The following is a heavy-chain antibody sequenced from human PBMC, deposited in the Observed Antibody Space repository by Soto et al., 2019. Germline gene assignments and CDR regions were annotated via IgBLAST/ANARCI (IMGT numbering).Heavy chain of an antibody. CDR3: RVVVSANDAFDI. V-gene: IGHV4-34*01. Sequence: QVQLQQWGAGLLKPSETLSLTCAVYDGSFSGYDWSWIRQPPGKGLEWIGEINHSGSTNYTPSLKSRVTISLDTSKNQFSLKLSSVTAADTAVYYCRVVVSANDAFDIWGQGTMVTVSS. D-gene: IGHD2-15*01. CDR1: DGSFSGYD. CDR2: INHSGST. J-gene: IGHJ3*02.